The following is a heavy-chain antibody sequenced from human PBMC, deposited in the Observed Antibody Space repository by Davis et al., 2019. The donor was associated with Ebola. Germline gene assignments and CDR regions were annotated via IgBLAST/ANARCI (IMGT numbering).Heavy chain of an antibody. V-gene: IGHV3-33*08. CDR3: ARVPSRQPLGPFDY. Sequence: GGSLRLSCAASGFTFSSYSMNWVRQAPGKGLEWVAVIWYDGSNKYYADSVKGRFTISRDNSKNTLYLQMNSLRAEDTAVYYCARVPSRQPLGPFDYWGQGTLVTVSS. D-gene: IGHD6-13*01. J-gene: IGHJ4*02. CDR2: IWYDGSNK. CDR1: GFTFSSYS.